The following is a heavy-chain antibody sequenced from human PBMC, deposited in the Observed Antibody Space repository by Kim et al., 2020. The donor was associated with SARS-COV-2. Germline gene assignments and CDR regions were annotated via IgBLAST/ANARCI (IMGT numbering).Heavy chain of an antibody. J-gene: IGHJ5*02. CDR3: ARVRDGSGSQNWFDP. D-gene: IGHD3-10*01. Sequence: SVKVSCKASGGTFSSYAISWVRQAPGQGLEWMGGIIPIFGTANYAQKFQGRVTITADESTSTAYMELSSLRSEDTAVYYCARVRDGSGSQNWFDPWGQGTLVTVSS. CDR2: IIPIFGTA. V-gene: IGHV1-69*13. CDR1: GGTFSSYA.